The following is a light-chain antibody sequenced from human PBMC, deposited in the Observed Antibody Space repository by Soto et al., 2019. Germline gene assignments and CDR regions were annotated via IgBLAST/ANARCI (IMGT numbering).Light chain of an antibody. CDR1: QTISND. J-gene: IGKJ4*01. V-gene: IGKV3-15*01. Sequence: EVVMTQSPATVSVSPGEGVTLSCRASQTISNDLAWYQQKPGQAPRLLIYGASTRATGVPARFSGGGSGTEFTLPLSSLQSEDFAFYYCQQNNKWPPVTFGGGTKVEIK. CDR3: QQNNKWPPVT. CDR2: GAS.